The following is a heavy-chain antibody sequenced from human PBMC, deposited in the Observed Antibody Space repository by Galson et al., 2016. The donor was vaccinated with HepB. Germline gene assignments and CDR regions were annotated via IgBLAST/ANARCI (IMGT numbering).Heavy chain of an antibody. J-gene: IGHJ4*02. CDR2: IYSGGST. Sequence: SLRLSCAASGFTVSNNYMTWVRQAPGKGLEWVSLIYSGGSTFYPDSVKGRFTISRDNSKNTLYLKMNSLRAEDTAVYYCARGGLAFCGGDCYSKYFDYWGQGTLVTVSS. CDR3: ARGGLAFCGGDCYSKYFDY. V-gene: IGHV3-53*01. CDR1: GFTVSNNY. D-gene: IGHD2-21*02.